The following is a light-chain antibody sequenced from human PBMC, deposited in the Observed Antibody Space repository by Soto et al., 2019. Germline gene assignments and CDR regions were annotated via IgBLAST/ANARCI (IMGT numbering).Light chain of an antibody. V-gene: IGKV3-11*01. CDR3: QYRDTWPPGVT. J-gene: IGKJ4*01. Sequence: EIVLTQSPATLSLSPGERATLSCRASQSISTFLAWYQQKPGQAPRLLIYDASNRATGIPARFSGSGSGTDFTLTISSLEPEDLAVYYCQYRDTWPPGVTFGGGTKVAIK. CDR1: QSISTF. CDR2: DAS.